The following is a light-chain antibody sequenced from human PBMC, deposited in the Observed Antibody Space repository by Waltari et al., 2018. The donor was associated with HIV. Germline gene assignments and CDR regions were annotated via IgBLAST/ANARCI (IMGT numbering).Light chain of an antibody. V-gene: IGKV3-15*01. CDR3: QQYNTWPLS. Sequence: EIVMTQSPATLSVSPGERATLSCRASQNIINNLAWYQQKPGQAPRLLIYGASTRATSIPARFSGSGYGTDFTLTINSLQSEDIAGYYCQQYNTWPLSFGGGTKVENK. CDR1: QNIINN. CDR2: GAS. J-gene: IGKJ4*01.